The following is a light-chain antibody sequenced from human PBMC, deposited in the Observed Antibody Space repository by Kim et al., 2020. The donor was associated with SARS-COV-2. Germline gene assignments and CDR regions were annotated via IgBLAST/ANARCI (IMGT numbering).Light chain of an antibody. Sequence: LSPGERATLSCRASQSVSSNYFAWYQQKPGQTPRVLIYDISTRATGIPDRFSGSGSGTDFTLTISRLEPEDFAVYYCQQFGSSPYTFGQGTKLEI. V-gene: IGKV3-20*01. CDR2: DIS. CDR3: QQFGSSPYT. J-gene: IGKJ2*01. CDR1: QSVSSNY.